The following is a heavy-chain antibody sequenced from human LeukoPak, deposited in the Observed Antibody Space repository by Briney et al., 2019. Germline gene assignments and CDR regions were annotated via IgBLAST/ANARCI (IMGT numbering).Heavy chain of an antibody. J-gene: IGHJ6*03. Sequence: ASVKVSCKASGGTFSSYDINWVRQATGQGLEWMGWMNPNSGNTGYAQKFQGRVTMTRDTSINTAYMELSSLTSEDTAVYYCARGPGGYYYYMDVWAKGTTVTISS. CDR3: ARGPGGYYYYMDV. CDR1: GGTFSSYD. V-gene: IGHV1-8*02. CDR2: MNPNSGNT.